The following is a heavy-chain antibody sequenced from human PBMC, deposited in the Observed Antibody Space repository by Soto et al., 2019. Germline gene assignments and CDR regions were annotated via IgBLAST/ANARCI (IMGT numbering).Heavy chain of an antibody. Sequence: PGESLKISCKGSGYSFTSYWIGWVRQMPGKGLEWMGIIYPGDSDTRYSPSFQGQVTISADKSISTAYLQWSSLKASDTAMYYCARPRRDILTGDNYYYGMDVWGQGTTVTVSS. CDR1: GYSFTSYW. V-gene: IGHV5-51*01. CDR2: IYPGDSDT. D-gene: IGHD3-9*01. CDR3: ARPRRDILTGDNYYYGMDV. J-gene: IGHJ6*02.